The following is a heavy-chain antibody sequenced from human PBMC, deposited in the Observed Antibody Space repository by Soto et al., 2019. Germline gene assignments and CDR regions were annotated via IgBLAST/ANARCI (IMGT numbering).Heavy chain of an antibody. CDR2: IWYDGSNK. Sequence: PVRSLRLSCAASGFTFSSYGMHGVRQAPGKGLEWVAVIWYDGSNKYYADSVKGRFTISRDNSKNTLYLQMNSLRAEDTAVYYCARDERPGDLEHAFDIWGQGTVVTVSS. J-gene: IGHJ3*02. CDR3: ARDERPGDLEHAFDI. D-gene: IGHD7-27*01. CDR1: GFTFSSYG. V-gene: IGHV3-33*01.